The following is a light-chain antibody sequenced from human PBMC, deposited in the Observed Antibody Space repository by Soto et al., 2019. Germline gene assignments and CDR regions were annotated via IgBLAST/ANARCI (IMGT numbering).Light chain of an antibody. CDR3: LLSYSDEKV. CDR1: TGAVTSAHY. Sequence: AVVTQGPSLTVSPGGTVTLTCGSSTGAVTSAHYPYWFQQKPGQAPRTLIYDTTNKHSWTPARFSGSLLGGKAALTLSGAQPEDEAEYYCLLSYSDEKVFGTGTKVTVL. V-gene: IGLV7-46*01. CDR2: DTT. J-gene: IGLJ1*01.